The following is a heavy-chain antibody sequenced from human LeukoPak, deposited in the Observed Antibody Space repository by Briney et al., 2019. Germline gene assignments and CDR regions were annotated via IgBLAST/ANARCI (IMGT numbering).Heavy chain of an antibody. CDR3: AITGSLRYFDY. J-gene: IGHJ4*02. CDR1: GFTFSSYW. Sequence: GGSLRLSCAASGFTFSSYWMSWVRQAPGKGREGLGNINQDGSEKYYVHSVKGRFTISRDNAKNSLYLQMNSLRAEDTAVYYCAITGSLRYFDYWGQGTLVTVSS. V-gene: IGHV3-7*01. D-gene: IGHD7-27*01. CDR2: INQDGSEK.